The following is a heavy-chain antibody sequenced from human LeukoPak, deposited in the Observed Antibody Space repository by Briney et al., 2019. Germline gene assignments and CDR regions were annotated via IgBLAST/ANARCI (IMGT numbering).Heavy chain of an antibody. V-gene: IGHV3-23*01. D-gene: IGHD3-9*01. CDR3: AKDKVDLRYFDWFSNFDY. CDR1: GFTFSSHA. Sequence: TGGSLRLSCAASGFTFSSHAMSWVRHAPGKGLGWVSAISGSCSSTYYADSVKGRFTISRDNSKNTLYLQMNSLRAEDTAVYYCAKDKVDLRYFDWFSNFDYWGQGTLVTVSS. J-gene: IGHJ4*02. CDR2: ISGSCSST.